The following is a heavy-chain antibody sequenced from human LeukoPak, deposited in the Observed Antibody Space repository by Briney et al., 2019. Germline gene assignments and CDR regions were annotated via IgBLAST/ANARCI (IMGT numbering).Heavy chain of an antibody. J-gene: IGHJ4*02. CDR2: ISYVGGSK. V-gene: IGHV3-30*18. CDR1: GFTFSRHD. Sequence: GGSLRLSCAASGFTFSRHDMHWVRQAPGKGLELVALISYVGGSKYYEDSVKGRFTISRDNSRDPLYLQMNSLRAEDTAVYYCAKTYFYGSGSRYYFDYWGQGTLVTVSS. CDR3: AKTYFYGSGSRYYFDY. D-gene: IGHD3-10*01.